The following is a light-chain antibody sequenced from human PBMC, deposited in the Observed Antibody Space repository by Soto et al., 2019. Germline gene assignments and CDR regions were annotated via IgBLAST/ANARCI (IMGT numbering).Light chain of an antibody. CDR3: QQRSNWPSRYT. V-gene: IGKV3-11*01. J-gene: IGKJ2*01. Sequence: DIVLTQSPATLSLSPGERATLSCRASQSVSSYLAWYQQKPGQAPRLLIYDASNRATGIPARFSGSGSGTDFTLTISSLEPEDFAVYYCQQRSNWPSRYTFGQGTKLEIK. CDR2: DAS. CDR1: QSVSSY.